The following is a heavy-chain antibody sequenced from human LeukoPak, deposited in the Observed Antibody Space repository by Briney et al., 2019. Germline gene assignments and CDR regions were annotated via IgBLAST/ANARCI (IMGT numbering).Heavy chain of an antibody. Sequence: SETLSLTCAVSDGSINSNDWWTWVRQSPGKGLEWIGEIYHTGSVNYTLSLESRVTISRDRSKNQFSLMLRSVTAADTAVYYCARHYDFWSAYNYWGQGILVTVSS. CDR2: IYHTGSV. J-gene: IGHJ4*02. V-gene: IGHV4-4*02. CDR3: ARHYDFWSAYNY. CDR1: DGSINSNDW. D-gene: IGHD3-3*01.